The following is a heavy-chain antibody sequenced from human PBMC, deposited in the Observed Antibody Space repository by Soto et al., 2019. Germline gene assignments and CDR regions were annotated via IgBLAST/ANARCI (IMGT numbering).Heavy chain of an antibody. D-gene: IGHD6-6*01. CDR3: AKIRAEARPPIGFYGLDV. CDR1: GGSISGSDW. V-gene: IGHV4-4*02. CDR2: IYHSGGT. Sequence: QLHLQESGPGLVKPSGTLSLTCDVFGGSISGSDWWTWVRQAPGKGLEWIGEIYHSGGTVYNPSLGGRVTKSLDKSNSQFALKLTSVTSADTAIYYCAKIRAEARPPIGFYGLDVWGQGITVTVSS. J-gene: IGHJ6*02.